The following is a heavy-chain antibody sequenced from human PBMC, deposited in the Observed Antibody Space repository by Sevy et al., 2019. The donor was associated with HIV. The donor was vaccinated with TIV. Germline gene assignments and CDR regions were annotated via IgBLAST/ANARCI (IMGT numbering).Heavy chain of an antibody. V-gene: IGHV3-30*18. CDR2: ISYHGRDK. CDR3: AKDFTGYNGMDV. D-gene: IGHD3-9*01. CDR1: GIIFTSSG. J-gene: IGHJ6*02. Sequence: GGSLRLSCVVSGIIFTSSGMHWVRQAPGKGLEWVAVISYHGRDKFYVDSVKGRFTISRDNSKNILYLQMNGLRIEDTAVYYCAKDFTGYNGMDVWGQGTMVTVSS.